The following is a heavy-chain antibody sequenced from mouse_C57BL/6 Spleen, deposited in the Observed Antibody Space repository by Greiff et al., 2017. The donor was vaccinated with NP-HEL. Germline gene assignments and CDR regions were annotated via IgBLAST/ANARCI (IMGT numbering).Heavy chain of an antibody. CDR2: IDPANGNT. CDR1: GFNIKNTY. Sequence: LQESVAELVRPGASVKLSCTASGFNIKNTYMHWVKQRPEQGLEWIGRIDPANGNTKYAPKFQGKATITADTSSNTAYLQLSSLTSEDTAIYYCARDNYYGSSYGWYFDVWGTGTTVTVSS. V-gene: IGHV14-3*01. CDR3: ARDNYYGSSYGWYFDV. J-gene: IGHJ1*03. D-gene: IGHD1-1*01.